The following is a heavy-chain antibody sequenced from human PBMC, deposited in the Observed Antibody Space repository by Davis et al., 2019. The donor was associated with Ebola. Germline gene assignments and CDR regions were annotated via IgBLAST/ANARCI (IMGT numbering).Heavy chain of an antibody. CDR2: ISAYNGNT. CDR3: ASLIPYCSSTSCRPTDV. CDR1: GYTFTSYG. V-gene: IGHV1-18*01. J-gene: IGHJ6*02. Sequence: ASVKVSCKASGYTFTSYGISWVRQAPGQGLEWMGWISAYNGNTNYAQKFQGRVTMTRDTSISTAYMELSRLRSDDTAVYYCASLIPYCSSTSCRPTDVWGQGTTVTVSS. D-gene: IGHD2-2*01.